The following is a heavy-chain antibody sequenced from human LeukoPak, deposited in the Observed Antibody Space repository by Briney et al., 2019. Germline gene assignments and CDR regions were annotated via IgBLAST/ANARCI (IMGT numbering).Heavy chain of an antibody. CDR3: AREPRYCSRTTSCYHANYFYYMDV. Sequence: PGGSLRLSCAASGFTFSSYAMHWVRQAPGKGLEWVAVISYDGSNKYYADSVKGRFTISRDSSNNTQYLQMNSLRAEDTAVYYCAREPRYCSRTTSCYHANYFYYMDVWGKGTTVTVSS. V-gene: IGHV3-30-3*01. D-gene: IGHD2-2*01. CDR1: GFTFSSYA. CDR2: ISYDGSNK. J-gene: IGHJ6*03.